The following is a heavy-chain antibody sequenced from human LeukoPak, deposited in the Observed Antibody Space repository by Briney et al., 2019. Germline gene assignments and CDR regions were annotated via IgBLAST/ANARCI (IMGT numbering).Heavy chain of an antibody. J-gene: IGHJ4*02. V-gene: IGHV4-59*08. CDR2: IYYTGST. D-gene: IGHD4-17*01. CDR3: ASPGPDYGDYAYDY. CDR1: GGSINNYY. Sequence: SETLSLTCTVSGGSINNYYWSWVRQTPGKGLECIGYIYYTGSTNYNPSLGSRVTMSVDTSTNQFSLKLSSVTAADTAVYYCASPGPDYGDYAYDYWGQGTLVTVSS.